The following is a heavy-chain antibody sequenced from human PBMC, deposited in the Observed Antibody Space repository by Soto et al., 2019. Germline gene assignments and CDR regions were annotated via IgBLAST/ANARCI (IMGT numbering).Heavy chain of an antibody. J-gene: IGHJ6*04. CDR3: ARDRTTIFGVVSTPSGMDV. Sequence: GGSLRLSCAASGFTFSSYWMSWVRQAPGKGLEWVANIKQDGSEKYYVDSVKGRFTISRDNAKNSLYLQMNSLRAEDTAVYYYARDRTTIFGVVSTPSGMDVWGKGTTVTVSS. V-gene: IGHV3-7*01. CDR1: GFTFSSYW. D-gene: IGHD3-3*01. CDR2: IKQDGSEK.